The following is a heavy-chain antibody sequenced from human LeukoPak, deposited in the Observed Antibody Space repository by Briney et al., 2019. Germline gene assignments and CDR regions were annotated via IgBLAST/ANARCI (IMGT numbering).Heavy chain of an antibody. D-gene: IGHD5-18*01. J-gene: IGHJ4*02. CDR2: ISSSRSSI. V-gene: IGHV3-48*04. Sequence: PGGSLRLSCAASGFTFRSYSMNWVRQAPGKGLEWVSYISSSRSSIYYADSVKGRFTISRDNAKNTLYLQMNSLRAEDTAVYYCARDVRGGYHDYWGQGTLVTVSS. CDR3: ARDVRGGYHDY. CDR1: GFTFRSYS.